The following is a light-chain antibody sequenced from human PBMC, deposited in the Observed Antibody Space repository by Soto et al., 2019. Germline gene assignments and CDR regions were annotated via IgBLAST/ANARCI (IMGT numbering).Light chain of an antibody. V-gene: IGKV3-11*01. CDR3: QQRHMWPIT. CDR1: QSVSSY. J-gene: IGKJ5*01. CDR2: DAS. Sequence: SVLTQSKASMYLSPWERAPPSCRASQSVSSYLAWYQQKPGQAPRLLIYDASNRATGIPPRFSGSGSGTDFTLTISSLEPEDSAVYYCQQRHMWPITFGQGTGLEIK.